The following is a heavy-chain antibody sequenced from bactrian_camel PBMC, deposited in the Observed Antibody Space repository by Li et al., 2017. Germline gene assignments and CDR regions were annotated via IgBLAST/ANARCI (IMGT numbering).Heavy chain of an antibody. CDR2: IDLRYGST. CDR3: AAGLSIGGTCFTETY. D-gene: IGHD2*01. J-gene: IGHJ4*01. CDR1: GLTASNTY. Sequence: PLVESGGGSVQAGYSLRLSCAASGLTASNTYMAWFRQAPGSEREGVSCIDLRYGSTSYADSVKGRFAASHDNIMNTLELQMNSLKVEDTAVYYCAAGLSIGGTCFTETYWGQGTQVTVS. V-gene: IGHV3S40*01.